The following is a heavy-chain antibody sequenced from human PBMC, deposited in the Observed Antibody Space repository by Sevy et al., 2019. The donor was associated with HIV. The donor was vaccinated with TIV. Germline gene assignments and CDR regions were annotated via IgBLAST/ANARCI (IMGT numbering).Heavy chain of an antibody. Sequence: ASVKVSCKASGYTFTSYGISWVRQAPGQGLEWMGWISAYNGNTNYAQKLQGRVTMTTETSTSTAYMEQRSLRSDDTAVDYCARGLGIAVAGFDYWGQGTLVTVSS. CDR2: ISAYNGNT. CDR1: GYTFTSYG. V-gene: IGHV1-18*01. D-gene: IGHD6-19*01. J-gene: IGHJ4*02. CDR3: ARGLGIAVAGFDY.